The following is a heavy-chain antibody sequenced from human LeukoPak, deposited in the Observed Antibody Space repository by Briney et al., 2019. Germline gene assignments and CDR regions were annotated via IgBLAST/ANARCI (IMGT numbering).Heavy chain of an antibody. J-gene: IGHJ3*02. V-gene: IGHV3-15*01. CDR3: ATEGGSGSYYGDDAFDM. D-gene: IGHD3-10*01. CDR1: GFSFTNTW. CDR2: VKSKADDGTT. Sequence: GGSLRLSCEASGFSFTNTWMSWVRQAPGKGLEWVGRVKSKADDGTTDYAAPVQGRFTISRDDSKNTLSQQMNSLKTEDTAVYYCATEGGSGSYYGDDAFDMWGQGTMVTVSS.